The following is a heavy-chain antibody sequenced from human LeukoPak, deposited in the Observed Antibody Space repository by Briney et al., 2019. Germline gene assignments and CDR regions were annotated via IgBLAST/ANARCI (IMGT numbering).Heavy chain of an antibody. Sequence: PSETLSLTCAVYGGSFSGYYWSWIRQPPGKGLEWIGEINHSGSTNYNPSLKSRVTISVDTSKSQFSLKLSSVTAADTAVYYCARDRLQVSDYWGQGTLVTVSS. CDR3: ARDRLQVSDY. CDR2: INHSGST. CDR1: GGSFSGYY. V-gene: IGHV4-34*01. D-gene: IGHD4-11*01. J-gene: IGHJ4*02.